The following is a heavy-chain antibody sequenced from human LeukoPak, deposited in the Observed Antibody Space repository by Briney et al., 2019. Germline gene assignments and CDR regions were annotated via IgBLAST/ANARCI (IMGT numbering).Heavy chain of an antibody. D-gene: IGHD2-2*01. Sequence: TLSLTCTVSGGSISSGSYYWSWIRQPAGKGLEWIGRIYTSGSTNYNPSLKSRVTISVDTSKNQFSLKLSSVTAADTAVYYCARSPSLKVPALVDYWGQGTLVTVSS. J-gene: IGHJ4*02. V-gene: IGHV4-61*02. CDR2: IYTSGST. CDR3: ARSPSLKVPALVDY. CDR1: GGSISSGSYY.